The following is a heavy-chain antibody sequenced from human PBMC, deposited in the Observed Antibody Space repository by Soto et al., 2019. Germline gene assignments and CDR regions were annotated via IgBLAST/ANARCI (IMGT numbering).Heavy chain of an antibody. J-gene: IGHJ3*02. CDR3: ARGPVVPAAISAFDI. V-gene: IGHV3-48*01. CDR1: GFTFSSYS. Sequence: GGSLRLSCAASGFTFSSYSMNWVRQAPGKGLEWVSYISSSSTIYYADSVKGRFTISRDNAKNSLYLQMNSLRAEDTAVYYCARGPVVPAAISAFDIWGQGTMVTVSS. CDR2: ISSSSTI. D-gene: IGHD2-2*01.